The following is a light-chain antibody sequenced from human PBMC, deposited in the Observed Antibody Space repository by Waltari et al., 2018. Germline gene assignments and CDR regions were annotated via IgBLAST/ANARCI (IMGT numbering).Light chain of an antibody. CDR2: WAS. CDR3: QQYYSTPLT. J-gene: IGKJ1*01. V-gene: IGKV4-1*01. CDR1: QSVLYSSNNKNY. Sequence: DIVMTQSPDSLAVSLGERATINCKSSQSVLYSSNNKNYLVWYQQKPGQPPKLLIYWASTRESGVPDRFSGSGSGTDFTRTISSLQAEDVAVYYCQQYYSTPLTFGQGTKVEIK.